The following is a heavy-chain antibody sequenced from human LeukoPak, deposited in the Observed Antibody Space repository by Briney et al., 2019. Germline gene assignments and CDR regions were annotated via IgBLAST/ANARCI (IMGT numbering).Heavy chain of an antibody. V-gene: IGHV4-59*01. CDR1: GGSISGYY. J-gene: IGHJ4*02. CDR2: MFYSGNT. D-gene: IGHD1-26*01. Sequence: SETLSLTCTVSGGSISGYYWTWIRQPPGKGLEWIGYMFYSGNTNYNPSLKSRVTVSIDTSKNQVSLKLSYVTAADTAVYYCAGAARSGSLDYWGQGTLVTVSS. CDR3: AGAARSGSLDY.